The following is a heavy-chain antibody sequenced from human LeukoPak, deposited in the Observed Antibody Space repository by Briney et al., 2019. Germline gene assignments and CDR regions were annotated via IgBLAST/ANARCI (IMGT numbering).Heavy chain of an antibody. CDR3: ARLLGGYSNYGWYFDY. CDR2: IRSSSTTT. D-gene: IGHD4-11*01. Sequence: GGSLRLSCAASGFTLSSYNMNWVRRAPGKGLEWVSYIRSSSTTTYYADSVKGRFTISRDNAKNSLYLQMDSLRAEDTAVYYCARLLGGYSNYGWYFDYWGLGTLVTVSS. V-gene: IGHV3-48*01. J-gene: IGHJ4*02. CDR1: GFTLSSYN.